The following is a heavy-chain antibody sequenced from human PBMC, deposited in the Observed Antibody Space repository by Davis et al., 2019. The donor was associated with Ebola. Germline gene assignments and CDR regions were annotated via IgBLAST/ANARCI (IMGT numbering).Heavy chain of an antibody. V-gene: IGHV3-30*14. CDR1: GFTFSSYA. CDR3: TRDRDYYDTSAYHPRGWFDR. CDR2: ISYDGSNK. D-gene: IGHD3-22*01. J-gene: IGHJ5*02. Sequence: GESLKISCAASGFTFSSYAMHWVRQAPGKGLEWVAVISYDGSNKYYADSVKGRFTISRDNAKESVFLQMSSLRAEDTAVYYCTRDRDYYDTSAYHPRGWFDRWGQGTLVTVSS.